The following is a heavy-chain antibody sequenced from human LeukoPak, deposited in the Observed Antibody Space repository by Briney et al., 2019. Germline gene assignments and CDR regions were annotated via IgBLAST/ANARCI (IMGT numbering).Heavy chain of an antibody. J-gene: IGHJ4*02. CDR2: IRYDGSYK. V-gene: IGHV3-30*02. CDR1: GFTFSRYG. CDR3: AKDPLYTDY. D-gene: IGHD2-2*02. Sequence: GGSLRLSCAASGFTFSRYGMHWVRQAPGKGLEWVSFIRYDGSYKDYADSAKGRFTISRDNSKNTLHLQMNSLRTEDTAVYYCAKDPLYTDYWGQGTLVTVSS.